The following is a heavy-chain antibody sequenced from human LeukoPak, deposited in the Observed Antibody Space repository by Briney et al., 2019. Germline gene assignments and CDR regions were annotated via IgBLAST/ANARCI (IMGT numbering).Heavy chain of an antibody. V-gene: IGHV3-23*01. CDR3: ARASWVSSTDAVR. Sequence: GGSLRLSCAASGLSFSTFAMSWVRQGPARGLEWVSSLRGNGEPFYADSVKGRFTLSSDSSRNTVYFQLNNLRVEDTAIYYCARASWVSSTDAVRWGQGTLVTVSS. D-gene: IGHD3-16*01. CDR2: LRGNGEP. CDR1: GLSFSTFA. J-gene: IGHJ4*02.